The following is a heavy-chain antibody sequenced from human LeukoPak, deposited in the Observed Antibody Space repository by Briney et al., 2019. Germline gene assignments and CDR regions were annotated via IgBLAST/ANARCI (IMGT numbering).Heavy chain of an antibody. CDR3: ATSHDSSGNN. D-gene: IGHD3-22*01. J-gene: IGHJ4*02. CDR1: GFTFSLYW. Sequence: GGSLRLSCAASGFTFSLYWMASVRQAPGKGLEWVGNINLDGGAKFSVDSVKGRFTISRGNARNSLYLQMNNLRVEDTCIYYCATSHDSSGNNWGQGTLVTVSS. V-gene: IGHV3-7*01. CDR2: INLDGGAK.